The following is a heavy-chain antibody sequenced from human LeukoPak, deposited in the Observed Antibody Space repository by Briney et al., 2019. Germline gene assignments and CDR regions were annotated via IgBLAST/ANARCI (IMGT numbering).Heavy chain of an antibody. CDR3: ARVYYYASGKLDS. V-gene: IGHV1-2*02. CDR2: INPNSGGT. D-gene: IGHD3-10*01. CDR1: GYTITGYY. J-gene: IGHJ4*02. Sequence: ASVKVSCKASGYTITGYYIHWVRQAPGQGLEWMGWINPNSGGTNYAQKFQGRVTMTRDTSISTAYMELSRLRSDDTAVFYCARVYYYASGKLDSWGQGTLITVSS.